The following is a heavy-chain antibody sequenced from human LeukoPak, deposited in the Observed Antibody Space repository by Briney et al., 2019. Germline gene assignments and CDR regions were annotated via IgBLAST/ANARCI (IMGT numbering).Heavy chain of an antibody. D-gene: IGHD3-10*01. Sequence: SVKVSCKASGGTFSSYAISWVRQAPGQGLEWMGGIIPIFGTANYAQKFQGRVTITADESTSTAYMELSSLRSEDTAVYYCARERLGKRITMVQGVEYAFDPWGQGTLVTVSS. J-gene: IGHJ5*02. CDR2: IIPIFGTA. CDR1: GGTFSSYA. V-gene: IGHV1-69*01. CDR3: ARERLGKRITMVQGVEYAFDP.